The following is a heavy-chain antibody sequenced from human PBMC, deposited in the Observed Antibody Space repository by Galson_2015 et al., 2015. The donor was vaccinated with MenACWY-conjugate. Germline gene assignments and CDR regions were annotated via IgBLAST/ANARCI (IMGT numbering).Heavy chain of an antibody. CDR1: GFTFSTYW. J-gene: IGHJ4*02. D-gene: IGHD1-26*01. Sequence: SLRLSCAPSGFTFSTYWMHWVRQAPGKGLEWVSRIDPDGSTTDYAVSMKGRFTISRDNAKNTLFLQIHSLRVEDTAVYYCATAGSYRFDYWGQGALVTVSS. V-gene: IGHV3-74*01. CDR2: IDPDGSTT. CDR3: ATAGSYRFDY.